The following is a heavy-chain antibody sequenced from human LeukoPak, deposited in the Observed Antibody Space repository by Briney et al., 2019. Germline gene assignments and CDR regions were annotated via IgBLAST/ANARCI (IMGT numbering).Heavy chain of an antibody. CDR3: AREKRDYYGSRGYQFWFDP. CDR1: GGSISSYY. J-gene: IGHJ5*02. V-gene: IGHV4-4*07. Sequence: PSETLSLTCSVSGGSISSYYWSWIRQPAGKGLEWVGRISFSGSTNYNPSLNAPLTIPVEKSKNPFSLTLTSVTAADTAVYSCAREKRDYYGSRGYQFWFDPWGQGSLFSVSS. CDR2: ISFSGST. D-gene: IGHD3-22*01.